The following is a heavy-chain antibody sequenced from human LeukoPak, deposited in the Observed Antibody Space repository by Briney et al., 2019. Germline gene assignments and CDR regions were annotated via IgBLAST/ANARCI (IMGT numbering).Heavy chain of an antibody. J-gene: IGHJ5*02. Sequence: KPSATLSLTCTVSGGSISSSSYYWGWIRQPPGKGLEWIGSIYYSGSTYYNPSLKSRVTISVDTSNNQFSLKLSSVTAADTAVYYCARVIRRYFDWSYSGVRWFDPWGQGTLVTVSS. CDR1: GGSISSSSYY. D-gene: IGHD3-9*01. V-gene: IGHV4-39*07. CDR2: IYYSGST. CDR3: ARVIRRYFDWSYSGVRWFDP.